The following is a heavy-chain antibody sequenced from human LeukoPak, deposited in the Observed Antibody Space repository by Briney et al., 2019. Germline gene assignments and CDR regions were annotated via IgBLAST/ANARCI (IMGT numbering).Heavy chain of an antibody. CDR3: ARDKAHSYGRYFDP. V-gene: IGHV4-59*01. D-gene: IGHD5-18*01. Sequence: SETLSLTCSVAGVSISTYYWNWVRQTPGKGLEWIGHISNGNTDYNPSLKSRVTISVDTSKNQFSLRLTSVTAADTVVYYCARDKAHSYGRYFDPWGQGALVIVSS. CDR1: GVSISTYY. CDR2: ISNGNT. J-gene: IGHJ5*02.